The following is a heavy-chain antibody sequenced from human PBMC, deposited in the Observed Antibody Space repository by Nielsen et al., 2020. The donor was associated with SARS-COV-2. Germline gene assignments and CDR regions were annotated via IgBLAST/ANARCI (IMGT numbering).Heavy chain of an antibody. CDR1: GGSISSSSYY. D-gene: IGHD3-10*01. CDR2: IYYSGST. Sequence: SETLSLTCTVSGGSISSSSYYWGWIRQPPGKGLEWIGSIYYSGSTYYNPSLKSRVTISVDTSKNQFSLKLSSVTAADTAVYYCASLLWFGEDYYYYYGMDVWGQGTTVTVSS. V-gene: IGHV4-39*01. CDR3: ASLLWFGEDYYYYYGMDV. J-gene: IGHJ6*02.